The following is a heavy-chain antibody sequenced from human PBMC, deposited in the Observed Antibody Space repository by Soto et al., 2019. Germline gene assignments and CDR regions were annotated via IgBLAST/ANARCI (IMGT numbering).Heavy chain of an antibody. CDR2: INHSGST. CDR1: GGSFSGYY. D-gene: IGHD3-16*02. CDR3: ARPLSPGYLDL. V-gene: IGHV4-34*01. Sequence: SETLSLTCAVYGGSFSGYYWSWIRQPPGKGLEWIGEINHSGSTNYNPSLKSRVTISVDTPKNQFSLKLSSVTAADTAVYYCARPLSPGYLDLWGRGTLLTVSS. J-gene: IGHJ2*01.